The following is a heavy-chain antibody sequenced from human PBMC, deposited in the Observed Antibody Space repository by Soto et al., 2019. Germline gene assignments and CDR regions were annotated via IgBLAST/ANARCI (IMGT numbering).Heavy chain of an antibody. Sequence: QLQLQESGPGLVKPSETLSLTCSVSGDSINSDKYYWGWIRQPPGKGLEWIGSIYFRGNTYYNPSHQTRVTISLDKSKSQFSLQLNSVTAADSAVYFCARLEGLATISYYFDFWGQGALVTVSS. CDR1: GDSINSDKYY. CDR2: IYFRGNT. V-gene: IGHV4-39*01. CDR3: ARLEGLATISYYFDF. J-gene: IGHJ4*02. D-gene: IGHD3-9*01.